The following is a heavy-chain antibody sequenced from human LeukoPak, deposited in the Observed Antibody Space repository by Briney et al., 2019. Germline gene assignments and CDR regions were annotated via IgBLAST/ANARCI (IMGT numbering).Heavy chain of an antibody. Sequence: ESLKISCKGSGYSFTSYWIGWVRQMPGKGLEWMGIIYPGDSDTRYSPSFQGQVTISADKSISTAYLQWSSLKASDTAMYYCARLSDTARDPYYFDYWGQGTLVTVSS. CDR3: ARLSDTARDPYYFDY. J-gene: IGHJ4*02. CDR2: IYPGDSDT. CDR1: GYSFTSYW. V-gene: IGHV5-51*01. D-gene: IGHD5-18*01.